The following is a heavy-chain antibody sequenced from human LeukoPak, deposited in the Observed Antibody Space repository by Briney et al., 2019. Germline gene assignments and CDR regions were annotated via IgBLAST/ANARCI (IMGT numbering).Heavy chain of an antibody. J-gene: IGHJ4*02. CDR2: ISSSSSTV. V-gene: IGHV3-48*04. Sequence: GGSLRLSCAASGFTFSSYSMTWVRQAPGKGLEWVSYISSSSSTVYYADSVKGRFTIPRDNAKNSLYLQMNSLRAEDTAVYYCAGDSYSSGWYVDYWGQGTLVTVSS. CDR3: AGDSYSSGWYVDY. D-gene: IGHD6-19*01. CDR1: GFTFSSYS.